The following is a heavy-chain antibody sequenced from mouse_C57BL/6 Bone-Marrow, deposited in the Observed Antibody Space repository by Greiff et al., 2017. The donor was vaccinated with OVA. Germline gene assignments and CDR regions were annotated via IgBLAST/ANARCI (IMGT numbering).Heavy chain of an antibody. J-gene: IGHJ1*03. Sequence: EVKVVESGGDLVKPGGSLKLSCAASGFTFSSYGMSWVRQTPDKRLEWVATISSGGSYTYYPDSVKGRFTISRDNAKNTLYLQMSSLKSEDTAMYYCARSYYYGSSPHWYFDVWGTGTTVTVSS. CDR1: GFTFSSYG. V-gene: IGHV5-6*01. CDR3: ARSYYYGSSPHWYFDV. D-gene: IGHD1-1*01. CDR2: ISSGGSYT.